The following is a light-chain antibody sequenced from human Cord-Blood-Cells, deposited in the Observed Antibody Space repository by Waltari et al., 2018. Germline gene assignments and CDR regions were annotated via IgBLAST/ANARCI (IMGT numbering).Light chain of an antibody. Sequence: QSALTQPPSASGSPGQSVTISCTGTSSDGGGYNYVSWYQQPPGKAPKLMIYEVSKRPSGVPDRFSGSKSGSSASLTFSGLQAEEEADYYCSSYAGGYVFGTGTKVTVL. J-gene: IGLJ1*01. CDR3: SSYAGGYV. CDR2: EVS. CDR1: SSDGGGYNY. V-gene: IGLV2-8*01.